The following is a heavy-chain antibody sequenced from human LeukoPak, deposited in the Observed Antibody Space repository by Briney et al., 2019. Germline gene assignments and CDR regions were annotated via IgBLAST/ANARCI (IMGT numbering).Heavy chain of an antibody. CDR3: ARDDYGDY. CDR2: IKQDGSEK. CDR1: GGSISSYY. Sequence: ETLSLTCTVSGGSISSYYWSWVRQAPGKGLEWVANIKQDGSEKYYVDSVKGRFTISRDNAKNSLYLQMNSLRAEDTAVYYCARDDYGDYWGQGTLVTVSS. V-gene: IGHV3-7*01. J-gene: IGHJ4*02.